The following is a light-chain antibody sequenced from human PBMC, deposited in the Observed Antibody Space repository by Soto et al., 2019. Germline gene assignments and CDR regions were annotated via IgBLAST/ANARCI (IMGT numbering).Light chain of an antibody. Sequence: DIQMTQSPSTLSASVGDRVTITCRASQTISSSLAWYQHKPWKAPKLLIFDATTLQSGVPSRFSGSGFGTEFTLTITGLQPDDFATYYCQQHNDYTPVTFGQGTKLEIK. CDR1: QTISSS. CDR2: DAT. J-gene: IGKJ2*01. CDR3: QQHNDYTPVT. V-gene: IGKV1-5*01.